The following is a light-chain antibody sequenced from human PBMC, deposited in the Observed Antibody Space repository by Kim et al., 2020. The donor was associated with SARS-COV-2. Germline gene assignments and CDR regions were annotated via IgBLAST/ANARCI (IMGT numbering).Light chain of an antibody. J-gene: IGKJ5*01. V-gene: IGKV4-1*01. CDR2: WAS. Sequence: RATINCKSSQSVLYSSKNKNFLTWYQQKPGQPPKLIIYWASIRESGVPDRFSGSGSGTDFTLTISSLQAEDVAVYYCQQFRNSITFGQGTRLEIK. CDR1: QSVLYSSKNKNF. CDR3: QQFRNSIT.